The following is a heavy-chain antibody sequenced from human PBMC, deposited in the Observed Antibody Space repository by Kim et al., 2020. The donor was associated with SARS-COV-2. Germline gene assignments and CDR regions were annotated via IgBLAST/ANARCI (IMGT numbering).Heavy chain of an antibody. CDR3: AKDMLSITGTTFDY. V-gene: IGHV3-43*01. J-gene: IGHJ4*02. Sequence: QADHGQGRFTNTRDNSKNPLYLQMNSLRTEDTALYYCAKDMLSITGTTFDYWGQGTLVTVSS. D-gene: IGHD1-20*01.